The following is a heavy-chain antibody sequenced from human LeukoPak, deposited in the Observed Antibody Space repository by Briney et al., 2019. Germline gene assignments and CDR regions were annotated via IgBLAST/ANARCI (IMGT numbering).Heavy chain of an antibody. J-gene: IGHJ5*02. D-gene: IGHD1-26*01. V-gene: IGHV4-39*01. Sequence: PSETLSLTCTVSGGSISSSSYYWGWIRQPPGKGLEWIGSIYYSGSTYYNPSLKSRVTISVDTSKNQFSLKLSSVTAADTAVYYCARRFLGGSYFRFDPWGQGTLVTVSS. CDR3: ARRFLGGSYFRFDP. CDR1: GGSISSSSYY. CDR2: IYYSGST.